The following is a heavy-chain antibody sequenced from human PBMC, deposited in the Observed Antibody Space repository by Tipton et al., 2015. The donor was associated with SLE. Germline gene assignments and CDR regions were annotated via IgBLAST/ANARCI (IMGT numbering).Heavy chain of an antibody. CDR3: ARGGIYHDYSGNFDY. CDR1: GDSITDSGYS. J-gene: IGHJ4*02. V-gene: IGHV4-31*03. Sequence: TLSLTCTVSGDSITDSGYSWNWVRQHPGAGLEWIGYIHHSGRTDYNPSLQSRVTISLDTSKNQFSLNLSSVTAADTAVYYCARGGIYHDYSGNFDYWGQGTLVSASS. CDR2: IHHSGRT. D-gene: IGHD3-22*01.